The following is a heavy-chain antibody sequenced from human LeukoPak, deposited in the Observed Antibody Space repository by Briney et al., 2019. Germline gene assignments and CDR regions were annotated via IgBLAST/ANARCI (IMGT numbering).Heavy chain of an antibody. D-gene: IGHD3-9*01. V-gene: IGHV4-4*02. Sequence: SGTLSLTCAVSGGSFSSDNWWSWVRQPPGKGLEWTGEIHHSGNTNYSPSLKSRVTISLDKSRNQFSLKLNSVTAADTAVYYCAKAGVWLPAVWGQGTLVTVSS. CDR2: IHHSGNT. CDR3: AKAGVWLPAV. J-gene: IGHJ4*02. CDR1: GGSFSSDNW.